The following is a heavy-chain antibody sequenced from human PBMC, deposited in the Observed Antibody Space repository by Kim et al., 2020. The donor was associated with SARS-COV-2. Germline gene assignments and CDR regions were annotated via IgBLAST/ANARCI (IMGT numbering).Heavy chain of an antibody. Sequence: ASVKVSCKASGYTFTAYYMHWVRQAPGQGLEWMGWINPNSGDTKCAQKFQGRVTMTRDTSISTAYMDLSRLTSDDTAVYYCATSAWTTHDFWGQGTLVTV. J-gene: IGHJ4*02. D-gene: IGHD1-1*01. CDR3: ATSAWTTHDF. V-gene: IGHV1-2*02. CDR1: GYTFTAYY. CDR2: INPNSGDT.